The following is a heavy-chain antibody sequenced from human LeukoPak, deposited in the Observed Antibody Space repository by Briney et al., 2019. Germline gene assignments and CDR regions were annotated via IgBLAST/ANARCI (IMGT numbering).Heavy chain of an antibody. CDR2: INDSGRT. CDR1: GGSISSGDYY. V-gene: IGHV4-61*08. CDR3: ARDLTTVTNGGFDS. D-gene: IGHD4-17*01. J-gene: IGHJ4*02. Sequence: SETLSLTCTVSGGSISSGDYYWSWIRQPPGKGLEWIGYINDSGRTNSNPSLKSRVTISVDTSKNQFSLKLSSVTAADTAVYYCARDLTTVTNGGFDSWGQGTLVTVSS.